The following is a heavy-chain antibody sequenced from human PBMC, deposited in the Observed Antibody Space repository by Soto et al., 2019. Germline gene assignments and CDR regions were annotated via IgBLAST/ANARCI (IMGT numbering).Heavy chain of an antibody. D-gene: IGHD2-2*01. CDR2: IYPGDSDI. J-gene: IGHJ3*02. CDR3: ARRGRSSIVGSLHPSFGSIDM. V-gene: IGHV5-51*01. Sequence: GESLKISCXGSGYTFTNYWIGWVRQMPGKGLEWMGSIYPGDSDIRYSPSFEGHVTISADKSISTAYLQWSSLKASDSAMYYCARRGRSSIVGSLHPSFGSIDMWGQGTMVTVSS. CDR1: GYTFTNYW.